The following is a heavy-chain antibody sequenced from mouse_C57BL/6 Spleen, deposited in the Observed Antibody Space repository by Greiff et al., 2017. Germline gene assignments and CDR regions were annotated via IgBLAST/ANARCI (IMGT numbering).Heavy chain of an antibody. J-gene: IGHJ3*01. CDR2: INPNNGGT. Sequence: VQLQQSGPELVKPGASVKISCKASGYTFTDYYMNWVKQSHGKSLEWIGDINPNNGGTSYNQKFKGKATLTVDTSSSTAYMELHSLTSEDSAVYFCARGGYDYGAYWGQGTLVTVSA. CDR1: GYTFTDYY. CDR3: ARGGYDYGAY. D-gene: IGHD2-4*01. V-gene: IGHV1-26*01.